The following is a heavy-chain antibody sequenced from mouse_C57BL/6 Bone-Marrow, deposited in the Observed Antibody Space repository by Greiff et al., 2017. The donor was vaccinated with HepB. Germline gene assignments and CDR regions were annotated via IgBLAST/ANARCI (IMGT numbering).Heavy chain of an antibody. CDR2: IDPSDSYT. CDR1: GYTFTSYW. D-gene: IGHD1-1*01. J-gene: IGHJ2*01. CDR3: ARIHYGSSPYFDY. Sequence: VQLQQSGAELVMPGASVKLSCKASGYTFTSYWMHWVKQRPGQGLEWIGEIDPSDSYTNYNQKFKGKSTLTVDKSSSTAYMQLSSLTSEDSAVYYCARIHYGSSPYFDYWGQGTTLTVSS. V-gene: IGHV1-69*01.